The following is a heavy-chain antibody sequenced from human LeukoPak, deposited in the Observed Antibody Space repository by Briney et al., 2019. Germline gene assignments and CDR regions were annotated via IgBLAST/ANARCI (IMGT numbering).Heavy chain of an antibody. J-gene: IGHJ6*03. Sequence: PSETLSLTCTVSGGFISSYYWSWIRQPPGKGLEWIGYIYYSGSTNYNPSLKSRVTISVDTSKNQFSLKLSSVTAADTAVYYCARVLRRDYYYYYMDVWGKGTTVTVSS. CDR3: ARVLRRDYYYYYMDV. CDR2: IYYSGST. D-gene: IGHD1-26*01. V-gene: IGHV4-59*01. CDR1: GGFISSYY.